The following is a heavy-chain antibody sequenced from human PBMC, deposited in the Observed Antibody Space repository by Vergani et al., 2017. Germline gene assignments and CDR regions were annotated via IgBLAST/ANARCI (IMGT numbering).Heavy chain of an antibody. CDR1: GYTFIGYY. CDR2: INPNSGGT. J-gene: IGHJ6*02. CDR3: ATQPVVPAAINYYYYGMDV. V-gene: IGHV1-2*02. D-gene: IGHD2-2*02. Sequence: QVQLVQSGAEVKKPGASVKVSCKAFGYTFIGYYMHWVRQAPGQGLEWMGWINPNSGGTNYAQKFQGRVTMTRDTSISTAYMELSRLRSDDTAVYYCATQPVVPAAINYYYYGMDVWGQGTTVTVSS.